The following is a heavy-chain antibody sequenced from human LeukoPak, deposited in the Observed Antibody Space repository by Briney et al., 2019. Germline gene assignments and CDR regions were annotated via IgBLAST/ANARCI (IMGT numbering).Heavy chain of an antibody. J-gene: IGHJ3*02. D-gene: IGHD1-26*01. CDR1: GFTFTNYI. V-gene: IGHV3-21*01. CDR2: ISGSSSYI. CDR3: ARVFPLSVGATRGGAFDI. Sequence: GGSLRLSCAASGFTFTNYIMSWVRQAPGKGLEWVSDISGSSSYIYYADSLKGRFTISRDNARNPLFLQMNSLRTEDTAVYFCARVFPLSVGATRGGAFDIWGQGTMVAVSS.